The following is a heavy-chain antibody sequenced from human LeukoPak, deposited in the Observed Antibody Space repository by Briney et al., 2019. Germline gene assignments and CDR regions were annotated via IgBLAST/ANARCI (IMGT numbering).Heavy chain of an antibody. D-gene: IGHD4-17*01. V-gene: IGHV1-18*04. CDR1: GYTFTSYG. J-gene: IGHJ5*02. CDR3: ARSPVTNGRLDWFDP. CDR2: ISAYNGNT. Sequence: GASVKVSCKASGYTFTSYGISWVRQAPGRGLEWMGWISAYNGNTNYAQKLQGRVTMTTDTSTSTAYMELRSLRSDDTAVYYCARSPVTNGRLDWFDPWGQGTLVTVSS.